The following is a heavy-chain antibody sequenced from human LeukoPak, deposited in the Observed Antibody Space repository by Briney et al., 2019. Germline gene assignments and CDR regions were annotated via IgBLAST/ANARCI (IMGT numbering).Heavy chain of an antibody. CDR1: GYTFTSYD. Sequence: ASVKVSCKASGYTFTSYDINWVRQATGQGLEWMGWMNPNSGNTGYAQKFQGRVTITRNTSISTAYMELSSLRSEDTAVYYCARDRPTVTPDYYYYGMDVWGQGTTVTVSS. CDR3: ARDRPTVTPDYYYYGMDV. CDR2: MNPNSGNT. V-gene: IGHV1-8*03. D-gene: IGHD4-17*01. J-gene: IGHJ6*02.